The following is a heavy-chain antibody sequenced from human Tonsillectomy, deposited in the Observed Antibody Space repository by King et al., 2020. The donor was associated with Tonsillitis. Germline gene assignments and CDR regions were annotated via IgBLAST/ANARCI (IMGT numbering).Heavy chain of an antibody. J-gene: IGHJ4*02. V-gene: IGHV1-69*09. Sequence: VQLVESGAEVKKPGSSVKVSCKASGGTFSSYAISWVRQAPGQGLEWMGRIIPILGIANYAQKFQGRVTIPADKSTSTAYMELSSLRSEDTAVYYCGRGDGYRPVDYWGQGTLVTVSS. CDR2: IIPILGIA. CDR3: GRGDGYRPVDY. CDR1: GGTFSSYA. D-gene: IGHD5-24*01.